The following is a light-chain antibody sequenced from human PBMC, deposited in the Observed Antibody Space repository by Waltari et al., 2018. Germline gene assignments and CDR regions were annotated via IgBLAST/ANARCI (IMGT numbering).Light chain of an antibody. Sequence: DIVVPQSPLSLPVTPGEPASISCRSSQSLLDTNGYNLLDWYLQKPGQSPQLLIYFGSNRASGVPDRFSGSGSGRDFTLKISRVEAEDVGVYYCMQALQTPWTFGQGTKVEIK. V-gene: IGKV2-28*01. CDR3: MQALQTPWT. CDR2: FGS. J-gene: IGKJ1*01. CDR1: QSLLDTNGYNL.